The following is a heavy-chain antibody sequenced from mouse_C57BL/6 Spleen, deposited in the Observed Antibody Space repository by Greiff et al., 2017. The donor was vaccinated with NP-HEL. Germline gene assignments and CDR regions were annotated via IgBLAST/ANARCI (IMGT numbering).Heavy chain of an antibody. CDR1: GYSFTSYY. D-gene: IGHD2-2*01. V-gene: IGHV1-66*01. Sequence: VKLMESGPELVKPGASVKISCKASGYSFTSYYIHWVKQRPGQGLEWIGWIYPGSGNTKYNEKFKGKATLTADTSSSTAYMQLSSLTSEDSAVYYCASGGYGYDERAWFAYWGQGTLVTVSA. J-gene: IGHJ3*01. CDR2: IYPGSGNT. CDR3: ASGGYGYDERAWFAY.